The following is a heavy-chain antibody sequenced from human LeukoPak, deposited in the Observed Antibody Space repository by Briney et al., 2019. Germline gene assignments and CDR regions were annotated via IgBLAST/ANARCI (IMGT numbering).Heavy chain of an antibody. CDR1: GGPISSGSYY. CDR2: IYTSGST. V-gene: IGHV4-61*02. Sequence: PSETLSLTCTVSGGPISSGSYYWSWIRQPAGKGLEWIGRIYTSGSTNYNPSLKSRVTISVDTSKNQFSVKLSSVTAADTAVYYCARATYYYDSSGYYYLNQDYWGQGTLVTVSS. J-gene: IGHJ4*02. CDR3: ARATYYYDSSGYYYLNQDY. D-gene: IGHD3-22*01.